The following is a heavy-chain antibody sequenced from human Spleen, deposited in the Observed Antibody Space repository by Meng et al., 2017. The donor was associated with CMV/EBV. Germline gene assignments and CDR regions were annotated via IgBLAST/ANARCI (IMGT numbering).Heavy chain of an antibody. CDR3: ARGNSGREWFDP. Sequence: QVQAQESGPGLVKPSETLSLTCTVSGGSISSYYWSWIRQPPGKGLEWIGEINHSGSTNYNPSLKSRVTISVDTSKNQFSLKLSSVTAADTAVYYCARGNSGREWFDPWGQGTLVTVSS. V-gene: IGHV4-34*01. D-gene: IGHD6-19*01. CDR2: INHSGST. J-gene: IGHJ5*02. CDR1: GGSISSYY.